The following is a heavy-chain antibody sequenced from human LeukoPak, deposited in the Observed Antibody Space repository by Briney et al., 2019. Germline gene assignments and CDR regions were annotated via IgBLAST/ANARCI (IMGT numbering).Heavy chain of an antibody. CDR1: GFTFSSYA. D-gene: IGHD3-22*01. CDR2: ISYDGSNK. CDR3: ARELKYYDSSGPFDY. V-gene: IGHV3-30*04. J-gene: IGHJ4*02. Sequence: GGSLRLSCAASGFTFSSYAMHWVRQAPGKGLEWVAVISYDGSNKYYADSVKGRFTISRGNSKNTLYLQMNSLRAEDTAVYYCARELKYYDSSGPFDYWGQGTLVTVSS.